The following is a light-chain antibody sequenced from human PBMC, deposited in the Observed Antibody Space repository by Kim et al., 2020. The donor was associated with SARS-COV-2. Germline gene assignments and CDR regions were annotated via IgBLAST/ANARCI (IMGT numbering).Light chain of an antibody. CDR3: QQRGHWLT. V-gene: IGKV3-11*01. J-gene: IGKJ4*01. CDR2: DAS. Sequence: SLSPGDRATPSGRASQSVGTYVAWYQQKRGQPPRPLIYDASTRATGIPARFSGGGSGTDFILSISSLEPEDFAVYYCQQRGHWLTFGGGTKVDIK. CDR1: QSVGTY.